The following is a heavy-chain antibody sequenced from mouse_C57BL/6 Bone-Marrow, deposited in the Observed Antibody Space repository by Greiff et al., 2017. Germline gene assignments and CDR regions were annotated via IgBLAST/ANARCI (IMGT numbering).Heavy chain of an antibody. D-gene: IGHD1-1*02. CDR1: GFTFSSYA. CDR3: TREGGSYAMDY. J-gene: IGHJ4*01. CDR2: ISSGGDYI. Sequence: EVQLVESGEGLVQPGGSLKLSCAASGFTFSSYAMSWVRQTPEKRLEWVAYISSGGDYIYYADTVKGRFIISRDNARNTLFLQMSSLKSEITAMYCYTREGGSYAMDYWGQGTSVTVSS. V-gene: IGHV5-9-1*02.